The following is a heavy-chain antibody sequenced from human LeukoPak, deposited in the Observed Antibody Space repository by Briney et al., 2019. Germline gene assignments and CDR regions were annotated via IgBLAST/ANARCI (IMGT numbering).Heavy chain of an antibody. J-gene: IGHJ4*02. D-gene: IGHD6-13*01. CDR2: ISYDGSNK. CDR1: GFTFSSYA. CDR3: ARDWGRYSSSWYV. V-gene: IGHV3-30*01. Sequence: GRSLRLSCAASGFTFSSYAMHWVRQAPGKGLEWVAVISYDGSNKYYADSVKGRFTISRDNSKNTLYLQMNSLRAEDTAVYYCARDWGRYSSSWYVWGQGTLVTVSS.